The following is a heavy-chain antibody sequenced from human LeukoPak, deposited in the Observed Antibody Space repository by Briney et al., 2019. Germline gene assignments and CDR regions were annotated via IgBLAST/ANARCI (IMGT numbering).Heavy chain of an antibody. J-gene: IGHJ6*02. CDR2: IIPILGIA. V-gene: IGHV1-69*04. D-gene: IGHD4-17*01. Sequence: GASVKVSCKASGGTFSSYAISWVRQAPGQGLEWMGRIIPILGIANYAQKFQGRVTITADKSTSTAYMELSSLRSEDTAVYYCARYDYGPLNYYGMDVWGQGTTVTVSS. CDR1: GGTFSSYA. CDR3: ARYDYGPLNYYGMDV.